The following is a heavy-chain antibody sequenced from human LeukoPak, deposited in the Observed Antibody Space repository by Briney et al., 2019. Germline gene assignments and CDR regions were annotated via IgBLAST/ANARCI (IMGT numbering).Heavy chain of an antibody. CDR3: AKPVVSLMYCFDY. CDR1: GSTFSSYA. D-gene: IGHD3-22*01. V-gene: IGHV3-23*01. CDR2: ISGSGGST. J-gene: IGHJ4*02. Sequence: GGSLRLSCAASGSTFSSYAMSWVRQAPGKGLEWVSAISGSGGSTYYADSVKGRFTISRDNSKNTLYLQMNSLRAEDTAVYYCAKPVVSLMYCFDYWGQGTLVTVSS.